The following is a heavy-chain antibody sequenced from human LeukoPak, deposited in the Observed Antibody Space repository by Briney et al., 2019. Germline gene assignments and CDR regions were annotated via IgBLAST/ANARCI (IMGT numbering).Heavy chain of an antibody. D-gene: IGHD2-15*01. V-gene: IGHV4-59*12. J-gene: IGHJ4*02. CDR2: IYYSGST. CDR1: GGSISSYY. CDR3: ARVWLLHFDY. Sequence: SETLSLTCTVSGGSISSYYWSWIRQPPGKGLEWIGYIYYSGSTYYNPSLKSRVTISVDTSKNQFSLKLSSVTAADTAVYYCARVWLLHFDYWGQGTLVTVSS.